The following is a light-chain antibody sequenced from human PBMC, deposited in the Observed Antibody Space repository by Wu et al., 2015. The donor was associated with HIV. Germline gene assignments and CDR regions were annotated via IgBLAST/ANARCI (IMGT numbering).Light chain of an antibody. CDR2: AAS. Sequence: EIVLTQSPGTLSLSPGERATLSCRASQSVSSNYLAWYQQKPGQAPRLLIYAASSRATGIPDRFSGSGSGTDFTLTISRLEPEDFAVYYCQQCDTSLAWTLGQGTKVEIK. CDR3: QQCDTSLAWT. V-gene: IGKV3-20*01. CDR1: QSVSSNY. J-gene: IGKJ1*01.